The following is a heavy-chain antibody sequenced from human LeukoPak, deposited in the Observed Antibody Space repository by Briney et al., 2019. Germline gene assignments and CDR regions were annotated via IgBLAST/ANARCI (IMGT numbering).Heavy chain of an antibody. D-gene: IGHD5-18*01. CDR3: ARASGYSCGYRY. CDR1: GGSFSGYY. Sequence: SETLSLTCAVYGGSFSGYYWSWIRQPPGKGLEWIGEINHSGSTNYNPSLKSRVTISVDTSKNQFSLKLSSVTAADTAVYYCARASGYSCGYRYWGQGTLVTVSS. CDR2: INHSGST. J-gene: IGHJ4*02. V-gene: IGHV4-34*01.